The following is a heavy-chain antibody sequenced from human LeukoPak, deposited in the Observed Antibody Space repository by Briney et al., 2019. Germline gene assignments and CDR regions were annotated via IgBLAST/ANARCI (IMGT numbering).Heavy chain of an antibody. D-gene: IGHD1-1*01. J-gene: IGHJ6*02. CDR2: IYYTGST. CDR1: GGSISSYY. CDR3: ARSLEPYYYYYGMDV. Sequence: SETLSLTCTVSGGSISSYYWSWIRQPPGKGLEWIGYIYYTGSTNSNPSLKSRVSISVDTSKNHFSLKLSSVTAADTAVYFCARSLEPYYYYYGMDVWGQGTTVTVSS. V-gene: IGHV4-59*01.